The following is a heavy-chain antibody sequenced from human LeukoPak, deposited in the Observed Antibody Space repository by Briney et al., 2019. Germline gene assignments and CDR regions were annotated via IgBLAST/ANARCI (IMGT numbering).Heavy chain of an antibody. Sequence: GRSLRLSCAASGFTFRNHGMHWVRQAPGKGLEWVAIIWYDGGNKHYADSVNGRFTISRDNSKNTLFLQMNSLRAEDTAVYYCVRDRGALQYFDYWGQGTLVTVSS. CDR2: IWYDGGNK. D-gene: IGHD5-24*01. V-gene: IGHV3-33*01. CDR3: VRDRGALQYFDY. CDR1: GFTFRNHG. J-gene: IGHJ4*02.